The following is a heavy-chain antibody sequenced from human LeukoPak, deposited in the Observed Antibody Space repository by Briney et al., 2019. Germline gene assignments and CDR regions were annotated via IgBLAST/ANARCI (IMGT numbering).Heavy chain of an antibody. D-gene: IGHD3-10*01. V-gene: IGHV4-59*01. CDR1: GGSISSYY. CDR2: IYYSGST. CDR3: ARLSGDWFDP. J-gene: IGHJ5*02. Sequence: KSSETLSLTCTVSGGSISSYYWSWIRQPPGKGLEWIGYIYYSGSTNYNPSLKSRVTISVDTSKNQFSLKLSSVTAADTAVYYCARLSGDWFDPWGQGTLVTVSP.